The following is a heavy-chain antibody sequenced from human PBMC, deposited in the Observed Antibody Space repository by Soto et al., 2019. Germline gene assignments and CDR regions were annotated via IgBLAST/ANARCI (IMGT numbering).Heavy chain of an antibody. Sequence: SEPLSHICTVSGGSISSSSYYGVGIRQPPGKGLEWIGSIYYSGSTYYNPSLKSRVTISVDTSKNQFSLKLSSVTAADTAVYYCARRPNVGIAFDYWGQGTLVTVSS. CDR3: ARRPNVGIAFDY. CDR1: GGSISSSSYY. J-gene: IGHJ4*02. V-gene: IGHV4-39*01. CDR2: IYYSGST. D-gene: IGHD2-21*01.